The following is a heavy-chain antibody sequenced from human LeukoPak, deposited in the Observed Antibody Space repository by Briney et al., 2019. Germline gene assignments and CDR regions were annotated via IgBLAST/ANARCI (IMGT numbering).Heavy chain of an antibody. CDR2: IGGRVGST. J-gene: IGHJ4*02. Sequence: GGSLRLSCAASGFTFSSYAMSWVRQAPGKGLEWVSTIGGRVGSTFLADSVKGRFTISRDNSRNTLYLQMNSLGADDTAVYYCAPDPGYGDYGGNYWGQGTLVTVSS. CDR1: GFTFSSYA. CDR3: APDPGYGDYGGNY. V-gene: IGHV3-23*01. D-gene: IGHD4-17*01.